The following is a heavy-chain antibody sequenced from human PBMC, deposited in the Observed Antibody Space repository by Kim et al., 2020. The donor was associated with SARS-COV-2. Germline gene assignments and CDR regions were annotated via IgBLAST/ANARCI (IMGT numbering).Heavy chain of an antibody. CDR2: ISASSGIT. CDR1: GFTFSSYS. V-gene: IGHV3-23*01. D-gene: IGHD4-17*01. Sequence: GGSLRLSCAASGFTFSSYSMNWVRQAPGKGLEWVSNISASSGITYYADSVKGRFSISRDNSKNTLYLQMNSLRVEDTAVYYCAKGATVITRNFDDWGQGTLVTVSS. J-gene: IGHJ4*02. CDR3: AKGATVITRNFDD.